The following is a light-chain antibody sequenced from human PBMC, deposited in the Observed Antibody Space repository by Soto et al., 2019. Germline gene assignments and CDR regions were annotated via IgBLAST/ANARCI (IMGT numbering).Light chain of an antibody. CDR2: DAS. CDR3: QQYNSLVS. J-gene: IGKJ4*01. V-gene: IGKV1-33*01. Sequence: DIQMSQSPSSLSASVGDRVTITCQASQDISNYLNWYQQKPGKAPKVLIHDASDLETGVPSRFSGSGSGTNFTFTISRLQPEDFASYYCQQYNSLVSFGGGTKVQT. CDR1: QDISNY.